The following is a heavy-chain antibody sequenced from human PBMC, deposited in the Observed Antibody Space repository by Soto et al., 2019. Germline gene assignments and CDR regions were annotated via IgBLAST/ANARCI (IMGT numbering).Heavy chain of an antibody. Sequence: ETLSLTCTVSGGSISSYYWSWIRQPPGKGLEWIGYIYYSGSTNYNPSLKSRVTISVDTSKNQFSLKLSSVTAADTAVYYCARDVHYGSGSYYNGPYGMDVWGQGTTVTVSS. J-gene: IGHJ6*02. CDR1: GGSISSYY. V-gene: IGHV4-59*01. D-gene: IGHD3-10*01. CDR2: IYYSGST. CDR3: ARDVHYGSGSYYNGPYGMDV.